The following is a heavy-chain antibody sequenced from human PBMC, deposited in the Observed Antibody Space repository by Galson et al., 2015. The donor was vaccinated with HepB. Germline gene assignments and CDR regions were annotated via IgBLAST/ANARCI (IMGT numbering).Heavy chain of an antibody. J-gene: IGHJ4*02. D-gene: IGHD3-16*01. V-gene: IGHV3-21*01. CDR1: GFTFSTYT. CDR3: ARWGGDSPFDY. CDR2: ISSTNTYI. Sequence: SLRLSCAASGFTFSTYTMTWVRQAPGKGLEWVSSISSTNTYIYYADSVKGRFTLSRDNAKNSLFLQMNSLRAEDTAVYYCARWGGDSPFDYWGQGTLVTVSS.